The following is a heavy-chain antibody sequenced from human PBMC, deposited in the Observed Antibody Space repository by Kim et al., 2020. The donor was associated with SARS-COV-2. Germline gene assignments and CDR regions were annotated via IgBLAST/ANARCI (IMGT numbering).Heavy chain of an antibody. V-gene: IGHV4-39*01. J-gene: IGHJ4*02. CDR3: ARWVGIAAACDY. CDR2: IYYSGST. CDR1: GGSISSSSYY. Sequence: SETLSLTCTVSGGSISSSSYYWGWIRQPPGKGLEWIGSIYYSGSTYYNPSLKSRVTISVDTSKNQFSLKLSSVTAADTAVYYCARWVGIAAACDYWGQGTLVTVSS. D-gene: IGHD6-13*01.